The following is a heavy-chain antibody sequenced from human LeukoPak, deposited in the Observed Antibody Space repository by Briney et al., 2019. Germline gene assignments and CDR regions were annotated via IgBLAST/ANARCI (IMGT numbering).Heavy chain of an antibody. J-gene: IGHJ4*02. CDR3: ARVPYPSHDGYPAPLDY. CDR2: TIPIFGTA. D-gene: IGHD3-22*01. Sequence: ASVKVSCKASGGTFSSYAISWVRQAPGQGLEWMGGTIPIFGTANYAQKFQGRVTITADESTSTAYMELSSLRSEDTAVYYCARVPYPSHDGYPAPLDYWGQGTLVTVSS. V-gene: IGHV1-69*13. CDR1: GGTFSSYA.